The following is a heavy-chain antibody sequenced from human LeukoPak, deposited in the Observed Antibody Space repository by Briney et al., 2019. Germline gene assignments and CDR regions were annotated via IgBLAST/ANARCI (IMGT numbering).Heavy chain of an antibody. CDR3: ARSVEGYCSGGSCYSYSYYMDV. CDR1: GGSISSYY. Sequence: PSETLSLTCTVSGGSISSYYWSWIRQPPGKGLERVGYIYYSGSTNYNPSLKSRVTISVDTSKNQFSLKLSSVTAADTAVYYCARSVEGYCSGGSCYSYSYYMDVWGKGTTVTVS. V-gene: IGHV4-59*01. J-gene: IGHJ6*03. D-gene: IGHD2-15*01. CDR2: IYYSGST.